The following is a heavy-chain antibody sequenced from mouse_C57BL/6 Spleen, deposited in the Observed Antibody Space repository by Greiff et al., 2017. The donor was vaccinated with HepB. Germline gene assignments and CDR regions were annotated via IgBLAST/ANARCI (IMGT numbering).Heavy chain of an antibody. V-gene: IGHV1-39*01. Sequence: VQLQQSGPELVKPGASVKISCKASGYSFTDHNMNWVKQSNGKSLEWIGVINPNYGTTSYNQKFKGKATLTVDQSSSTAYMQLNSLTSEDSAVYYCARGYYGSSYYYAMDYWGQGTSVTVSS. J-gene: IGHJ4*01. CDR3: ARGYYGSSYYYAMDY. D-gene: IGHD1-1*01. CDR2: INPNYGTT. CDR1: GYSFTDHN.